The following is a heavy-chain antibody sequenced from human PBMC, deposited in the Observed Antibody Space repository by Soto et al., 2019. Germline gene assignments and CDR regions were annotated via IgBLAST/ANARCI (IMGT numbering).Heavy chain of an antibody. CDR1: GGSVNSYTFY. Sequence: SETLSVTCTVSGGSVNSYTFYWSWIRQPPGRGLEWIGYIYYTGSTTYNSSLKSRVTISIDTSRNQFSLKLSSVTAADTAFYYCAREFSISPEAFDSWGQGSLVTVSS. V-gene: IGHV4-61*01. D-gene: IGHD3-3*02. CDR3: AREFSISPEAFDS. J-gene: IGHJ4*02. CDR2: IYYTGST.